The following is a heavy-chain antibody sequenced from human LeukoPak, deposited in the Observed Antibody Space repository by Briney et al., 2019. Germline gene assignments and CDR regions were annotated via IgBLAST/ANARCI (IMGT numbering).Heavy chain of an antibody. V-gene: IGHV4-39*01. J-gene: IGHJ4*02. CDR3: AGSKVRYSVPFFDY. Sequence: SETLSLTCTVSGGSISSSSYYWGWIRQPPGKGLEWMGSIYYSGSTYYNPSLKSRVTISVDTSKNQFSLKLSSVTAADTAVYYCAGSKVRYSVPFFDYWGQGTLVTVSS. CDR2: IYYSGST. D-gene: IGHD5-18*01. CDR1: GGSISSSSYY.